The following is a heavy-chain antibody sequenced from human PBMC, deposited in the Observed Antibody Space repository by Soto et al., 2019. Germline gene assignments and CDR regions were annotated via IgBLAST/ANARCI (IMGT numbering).Heavy chain of an antibody. D-gene: IGHD6-19*01. CDR2: ISSSGSTI. CDR3: ASDVAVAGPWFDP. CDR1: GFTFSSYE. V-gene: IGHV3-48*03. Sequence: GGSLRLSCAASGFTFSSYEMNWVRQAPGKGLEWVSYISSSGSTIYYADPVKGRFTISRDNAKNSLYLQMNSLRAEDTAVYYCASDVAVAGPWFDPWGQGTLVTSPQ. J-gene: IGHJ5*02.